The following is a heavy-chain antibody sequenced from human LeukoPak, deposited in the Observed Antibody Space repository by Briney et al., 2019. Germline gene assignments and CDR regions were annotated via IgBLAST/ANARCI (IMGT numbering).Heavy chain of an antibody. J-gene: IGHJ4*02. CDR3: ARLVVPAAQRGFVDY. D-gene: IGHD2-2*01. Sequence: SETLSLTRTVSGGSISSSSYYWGWIRQPPGKGLEWIGSIYYSGSTYYNPSLKSRVTISVDTSKNQFSLKLSSVTAADTAVYYCARLVVPAAQRGFVDYWGQGTLVTVSS. V-gene: IGHV4-39*07. CDR2: IYYSGST. CDR1: GGSISSSSYY.